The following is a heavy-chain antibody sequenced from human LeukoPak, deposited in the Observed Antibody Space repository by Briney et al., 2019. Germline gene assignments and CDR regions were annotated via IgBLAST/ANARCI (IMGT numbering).Heavy chain of an antibody. CDR1: GYTFTDYY. Sequence: SVKVSCKASGYTFTDYYMRWVRQAPGQGLEWMGWFNPNSGGTNYAQKFQGRVTMTRDTSISTAYMELSRLRSDDTAVYYCARGGLSSTSRFIDYWGQGTLVTVSS. D-gene: IGHD2-2*01. CDR3: ARGGLSSTSRFIDY. CDR2: FNPNSGGT. J-gene: IGHJ4*02. V-gene: IGHV1-2*02.